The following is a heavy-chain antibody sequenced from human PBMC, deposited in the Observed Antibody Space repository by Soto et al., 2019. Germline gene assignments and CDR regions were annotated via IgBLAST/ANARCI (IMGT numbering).Heavy chain of an antibody. CDR2: FDPEDGET. CDR1: GYTLTELS. J-gene: IGHJ4*02. Sequence: GASVKVSCKVSGYTLTELSMHWVLQAPGKGLEWMGGFDPEDGETIYAQKFQGRVTMTEDTSTDTAYMELSSLRSEDTAVYYCATGPYYYDSSGFYWGQGTLVTVSS. D-gene: IGHD3-22*01. CDR3: ATGPYYYDSSGFY. V-gene: IGHV1-24*01.